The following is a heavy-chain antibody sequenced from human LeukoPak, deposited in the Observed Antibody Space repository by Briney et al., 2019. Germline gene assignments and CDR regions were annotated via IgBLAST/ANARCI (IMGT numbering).Heavy chain of an antibody. D-gene: IGHD3-10*01. CDR2: IDWDDDK. J-gene: IGHJ3*02. V-gene: IGHV2-70*11. CDR1: GFSLSSSAMC. Sequence: SGPALVKPTQILTLTCTFSGFSLSSSAMCVSWIRQPPGKALEWLARIDWDDDKYYSTSLKTRLTISKYTSKNQVVLTMTNMDPVDTATYYCARIMVRGVTHAFDIWGQGTMVTVSS. CDR3: ARIMVRGVTHAFDI.